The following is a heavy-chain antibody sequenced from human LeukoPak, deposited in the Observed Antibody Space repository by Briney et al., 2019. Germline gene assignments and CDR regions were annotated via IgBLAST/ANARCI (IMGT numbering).Heavy chain of an antibody. Sequence: GGSLRLSCAASGFIFSSYAMSWVRQAPGKRLEWVSGISGRGDITFYADSLKGRFTISRDNSKNTLYLQMTSLGAEDTAVYYCAQGRGDVGDPSGFDIWGQGTMVTVSS. CDR3: AQGRGDVGDPSGFDI. D-gene: IGHD1-26*01. V-gene: IGHV3-23*01. J-gene: IGHJ3*02. CDR1: GFIFSSYA. CDR2: ISGRGDIT.